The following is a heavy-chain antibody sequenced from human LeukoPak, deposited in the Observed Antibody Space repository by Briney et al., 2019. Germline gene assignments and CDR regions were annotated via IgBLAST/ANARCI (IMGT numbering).Heavy chain of an antibody. CDR3: APSGYSGSYGVDY. D-gene: IGHD1-26*01. V-gene: IGHV1-69*13. CDR2: IIPIFGTA. J-gene: IGHJ4*02. CDR1: GGTFSSYA. Sequence: GASVKVSCKASGGTFSSYAISWVRQAPGQGLEWMGGIIPIFGTANYAQKFQGRVTITADESTSTAYMELSSLRSEDTAVYYCAPSGYSGSYGVDYWGQGTLVTVSS.